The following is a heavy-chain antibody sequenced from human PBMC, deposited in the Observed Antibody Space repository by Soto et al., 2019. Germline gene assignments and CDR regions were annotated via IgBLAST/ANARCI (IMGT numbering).Heavy chain of an antibody. CDR1: AGTFRRYA. V-gene: IGHV1-69*01. CDR3: ARDRELVTAIGDDSFDI. Sequence: VQLVQPGADVKKPGSSVKGSCKASAGTFRRYAISWVRQAPGQGLEWMGGIIPIFGTANYAQKFQGSVTITEDQTTRTAYMELSSLRSEDTALEYCARDRELVTAIGDDSFDIWAQGPMVTVCS. CDR2: IIPIFGTA. D-gene: IGHD2-21*02. J-gene: IGHJ3*02.